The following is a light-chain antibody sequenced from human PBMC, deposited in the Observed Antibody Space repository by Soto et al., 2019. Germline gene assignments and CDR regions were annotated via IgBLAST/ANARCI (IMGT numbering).Light chain of an antibody. Sequence: SYELTQPPSVSVSPGQTASITCSGDKLGDKYACWYQQKPGQSPVLVMYQDSKRPSGIPERFSGSNSGNTANLTISGTQSMDEADYYCQAWDSSTGVFGTGTKLTVL. CDR2: QDS. CDR3: QAWDSSTGV. J-gene: IGLJ1*01. V-gene: IGLV3-1*01. CDR1: KLGDKY.